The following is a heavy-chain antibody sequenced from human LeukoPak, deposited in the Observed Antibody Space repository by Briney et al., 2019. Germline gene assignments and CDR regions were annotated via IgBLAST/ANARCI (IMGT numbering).Heavy chain of an antibody. D-gene: IGHD4-17*01. CDR1: GGTFSSYA. J-gene: IGHJ3*02. Sequence: GASVKVASKAYGGTFSSYAISWVRQAPGQGLEWMGGIIPIFDTVNYAQKFQGRVTITADESTSTAYMELSSLRSEDTAVYYCARDRGDYGDYGAFDIWGQGTMVTVSS. CDR3: ARDRGDYGDYGAFDI. V-gene: IGHV1-69*13. CDR2: IIPIFDTV.